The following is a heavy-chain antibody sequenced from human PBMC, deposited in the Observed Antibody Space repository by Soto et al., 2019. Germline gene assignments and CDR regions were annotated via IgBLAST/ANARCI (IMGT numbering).Heavy chain of an antibody. J-gene: IGHJ4*02. D-gene: IGHD1-1*01. CDR2: SRDKAQGYST. CDR1: GFTLSDHY. V-gene: IGHV3-72*01. CDR3: AQLGRWTAALDY. Sequence: GGSLRLSCAGSGFTLSDHYIDWVRQAPGKGLEWVGRSRDKAQGYSTAYAASVKGRFTTSRDESKNSVYLQMNSLKTEDTARYYCAQLGRWTAALDYWGQGALVTVSS.